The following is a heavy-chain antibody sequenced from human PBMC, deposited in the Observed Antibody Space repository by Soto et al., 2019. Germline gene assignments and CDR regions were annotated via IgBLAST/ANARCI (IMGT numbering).Heavy chain of an antibody. CDR1: GFTFSSYA. J-gene: IGHJ4*02. CDR3: AKLTVLLWFGELAIFDY. CDR2: ISGSGGST. Sequence: GGSLRLSCAASGFTFSSYAMSWVRQAPGKGLEWVSAISGSGGSTYYADSVKGRFTISRDNSKNTLYLQMNSLRAEDTAVYYCAKLTVLLWFGELAIFDYWGQGTLVTVSS. V-gene: IGHV3-23*01. D-gene: IGHD3-10*01.